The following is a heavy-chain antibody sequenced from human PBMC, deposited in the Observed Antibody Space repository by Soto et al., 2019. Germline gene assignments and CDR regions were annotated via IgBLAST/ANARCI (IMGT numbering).Heavy chain of an antibody. CDR3: ARDPEYYSGYDYGDPYYYYGMDV. Sequence: QVQLVESGGGVVQPGRSLRLSCAASGFTFSSYGMHWVRQAPGKGLEWVAVIWYDGSNKYYADSVKGRFTISRDNSKNTLYLQMNSLRAEDTAVYYCARDPEYYSGYDYGDPYYYYGMDVWGQGTTVTVSS. CDR1: GFTFSSYG. V-gene: IGHV3-33*01. J-gene: IGHJ6*02. D-gene: IGHD5-12*01. CDR2: IWYDGSNK.